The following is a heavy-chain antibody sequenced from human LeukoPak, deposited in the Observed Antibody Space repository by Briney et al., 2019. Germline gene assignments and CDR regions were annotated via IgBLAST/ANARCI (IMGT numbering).Heavy chain of an antibody. Sequence: PSETLSLTCTVSGGSINSYYWSWIRQPAGKGLEWVGRIYSSGSTNYNPSLKSRVSMSVDPSKNQFSLKLTSVTAADTAVYYCARGGKATVVTMWGQGSLVTVSS. CDR2: IYSSGST. V-gene: IGHV4-4*07. D-gene: IGHD4-23*01. CDR1: GGSINSYY. CDR3: ARGGKATVVTM. J-gene: IGHJ4*02.